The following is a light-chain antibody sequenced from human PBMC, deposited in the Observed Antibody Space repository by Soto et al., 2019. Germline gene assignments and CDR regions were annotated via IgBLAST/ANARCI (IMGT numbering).Light chain of an antibody. CDR3: ASYTSSSTSVI. V-gene: IGLV2-14*01. CDR2: EVS. CDR1: RRDVGGSKY. J-gene: IGLJ2*01. Sequence: QSALTQPASVSGSPGQSITISCTGPRRDVGGSKYVSWYQQHPDKAPKLIIFEVSNRPSGISSRFSGSKSGNTASLTISGLQAEDEADYYCASYTSSSTSVIFGRGTKLTVL.